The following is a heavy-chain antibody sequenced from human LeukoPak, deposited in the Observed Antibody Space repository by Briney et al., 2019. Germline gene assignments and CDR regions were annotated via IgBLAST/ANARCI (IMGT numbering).Heavy chain of an antibody. J-gene: IGHJ4*02. CDR1: GGSISSGSYY. V-gene: IGHV4-61*02. Sequence: SQTLSLTCTVSGGSISSGSYYWSWIRQPAGKGLEWIGRIYTSGSTNYNPSLKSRVTISVDTSKNQFSLKLSSVTAADTAVYYCARAGGLQPDYWGQGTLVTVSP. CDR3: ARAGGLQPDY. D-gene: IGHD5-24*01. CDR2: IYTSGST.